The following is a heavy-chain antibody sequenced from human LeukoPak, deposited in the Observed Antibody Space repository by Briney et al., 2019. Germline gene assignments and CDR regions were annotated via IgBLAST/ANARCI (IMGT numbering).Heavy chain of an antibody. CDR1: GASISNYY. Sequence: SETLSLTCTISGASISNYYWSWIRQPAGKGLEYIGRCYTSGSTNYNPSLKSRVTMSIDTSKNQFSLKLSSVTAADTAVYYCARRDYDSSGHLNWLDPWGQGTLVTVSS. D-gene: IGHD3-22*01. J-gene: IGHJ5*02. CDR3: ARRDYDSSGHLNWLDP. V-gene: IGHV4-4*07. CDR2: CYTSGST.